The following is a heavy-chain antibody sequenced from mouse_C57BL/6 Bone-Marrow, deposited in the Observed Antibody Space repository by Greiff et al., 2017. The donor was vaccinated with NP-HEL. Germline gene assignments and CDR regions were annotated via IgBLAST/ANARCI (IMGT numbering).Heavy chain of an antibody. D-gene: IGHD1-1*01. CDR1: GYTFTSYW. Sequence: QVQLQQPGTELVKPGASVKLSCKASGYTFTSYWMHWVKQRPGQGLEWIGNINPRNGGTNYNEKFKSKATLTVDKSSSTAYMQLSSLTSEDSAVYYCARSSFTTVGATDYAIDYWGQGTSVTVSS. CDR2: INPRNGGT. V-gene: IGHV1-53*01. CDR3: ARSSFTTVGATDYAIDY. J-gene: IGHJ4*01.